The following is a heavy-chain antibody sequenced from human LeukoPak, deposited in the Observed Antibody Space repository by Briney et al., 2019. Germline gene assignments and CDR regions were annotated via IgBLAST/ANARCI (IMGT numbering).Heavy chain of an antibody. CDR2: ISYSGSTI. V-gene: IGHV3-11*04. J-gene: IGHJ3*02. Sequence: GGSLRLSCAASGFTFNDYYMSWIRQAPGKGLEWVSYISYSGSTIYYADSVKGRFTISRDNAKNSLYLQMNSLRAEDTAVYYCARGDCSSTSCYTLAAFDIWGQGTMVTVSS. CDR1: GFTFNDYY. D-gene: IGHD2-2*02. CDR3: ARGDCSSTSCYTLAAFDI.